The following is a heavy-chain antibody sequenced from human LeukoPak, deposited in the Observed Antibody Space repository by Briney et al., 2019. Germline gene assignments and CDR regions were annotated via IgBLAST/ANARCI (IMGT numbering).Heavy chain of an antibody. D-gene: IGHD2-2*01. CDR2: IKQDGSEK. J-gene: IGHJ5*02. V-gene: IGHV3-7*01. CDR1: GFTFSSYW. CDR3: ARDAVGDIVVVPAAKKVNWFDP. Sequence: GGSLRLSCAAPGFTFSSYWMSWVRQAPGKGLEWVANIKQDGSEKYYVDSVKGRFTISRDNAKNSLYLQMNSLRAEDTAVYYCARDAVGDIVVVPAAKKVNWFDPWGQGTLVTVSS.